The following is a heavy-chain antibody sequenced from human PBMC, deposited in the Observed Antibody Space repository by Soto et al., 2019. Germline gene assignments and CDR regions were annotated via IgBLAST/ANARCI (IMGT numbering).Heavy chain of an antibody. CDR3: ARAGRFGELYYYYGMDI. D-gene: IGHD3-10*01. Sequence: ASVKVSCKASGYTFTSYGISWVRQAPGQGLEWMGWISAYIGNANYAQKLQGRVTMTSDTSTSTAYMELRSLRSDDTAVDYGARAGRFGELYYYYGMDIWGQGTTVTVSS. J-gene: IGHJ6*02. CDR1: GYTFTSYG. V-gene: IGHV1-18*01. CDR2: ISAYIGNA.